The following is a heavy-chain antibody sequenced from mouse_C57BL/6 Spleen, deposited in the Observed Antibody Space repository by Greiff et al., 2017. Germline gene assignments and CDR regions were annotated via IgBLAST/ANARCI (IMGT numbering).Heavy chain of an antibody. CDR1: GFSLTSYG. V-gene: IGHV2-2*01. D-gene: IGHD1-1*01. CDR3: ARSGTTVVGNWYFDV. J-gene: IGHJ1*03. Sequence: QIQLQQSGPGLVQPSQSLSITCTVSGFSLTSYGVHWVRQSPGKGLEWLGVIWSGGSTDYNAAFISRLSISKDNSKSQVFFKMNSLQADDTAIYYCARSGTTVVGNWYFDVWGTGTTVTVSS. CDR2: IWSGGST.